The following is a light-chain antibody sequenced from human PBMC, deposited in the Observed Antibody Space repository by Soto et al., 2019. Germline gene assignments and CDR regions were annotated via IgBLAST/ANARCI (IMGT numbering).Light chain of an antibody. V-gene: IGKV3-15*01. CDR3: KQYNNWPET. Sequence: EIVMTQSPATLSVSPGERATLSCRASQSVSSNLAWYQQKPGQAPRLLIYGASTRATGIQARFSGSGSGTEFTLTIRSLQSEDFAVYYCKQYNNWPETFGPGTKVDIK. CDR2: GAS. J-gene: IGKJ3*01. CDR1: QSVSSN.